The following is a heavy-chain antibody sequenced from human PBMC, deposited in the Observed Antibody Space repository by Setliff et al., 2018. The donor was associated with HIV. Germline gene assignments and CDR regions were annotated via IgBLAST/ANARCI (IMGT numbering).Heavy chain of an antibody. CDR1: GGSISSGSYY. J-gene: IGHJ4*02. CDR3: ARSPLYSGYERYYFDY. Sequence: SETLSLTCTVSGGSISSGSYYWGWIRRPPGKGLEWIGSIYYGGSTYYNPSLNSRVTISVDRSKTQFSLKLSSVTAADTAVYYCARSPLYSGYERYYFDYWGQGTLVTVSS. V-gene: IGHV4-39*07. D-gene: IGHD5-12*01. CDR2: IYYGGST.